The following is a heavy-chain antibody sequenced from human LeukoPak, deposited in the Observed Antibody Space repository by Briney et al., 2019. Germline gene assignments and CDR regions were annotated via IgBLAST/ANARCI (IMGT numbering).Heavy chain of an antibody. D-gene: IGHD3-9*01. CDR2: LYSGGTT. CDR3: ARDRLNYDSLTGYPAD. J-gene: IGHJ4*02. CDR1: GFTATSSH. Sequence: GGSLRLSCVASGFTATSSHMTWVRHAPGEGLEWVSILYSGGTTYYADSVQGRVTISRDNSKNMQYLQMNSLRAEDMAVYYCARDRLNYDSLTGYPADWGQGTLVTVSS. V-gene: IGHV3-66*01.